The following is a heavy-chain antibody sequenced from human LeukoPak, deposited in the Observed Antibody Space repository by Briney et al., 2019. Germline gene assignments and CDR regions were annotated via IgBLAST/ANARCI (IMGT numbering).Heavy chain of an antibody. D-gene: IGHD3-22*01. J-gene: IGHJ6*03. Sequence: GASVKVSCKASGGTFSSYAISWVRQAPGQGLEWMGGIIPIFGTANYAQKFQGRVTITADESTSTAYMELSSLRSEDTAVYYCATYYYDSSGYGRYYYYYMDVWGKGTTVTISS. CDR2: IIPIFGTA. V-gene: IGHV1-69*13. CDR1: GGTFSSYA. CDR3: ATYYYDSSGYGRYYYYYMDV.